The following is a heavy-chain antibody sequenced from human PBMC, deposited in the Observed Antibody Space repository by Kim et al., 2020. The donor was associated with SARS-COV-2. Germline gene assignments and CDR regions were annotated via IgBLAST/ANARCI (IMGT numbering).Heavy chain of an antibody. Sequence: SETLSLTCTVSGDSITTYYWNWIWQPPGKGLEWVGYVYYTGTTNYNPSLKSRVTISLETSKSQFSLKLTSVTAADTAVYYCVRDGNRHFAAAGYSFDYWGQGTRVTVSS. CDR3: VRDGNRHFAAAGYSFDY. CDR2: VYYTGTT. CDR1: GDSITTYY. V-gene: IGHV4-59*13. D-gene: IGHD6-13*01. J-gene: IGHJ4*02.